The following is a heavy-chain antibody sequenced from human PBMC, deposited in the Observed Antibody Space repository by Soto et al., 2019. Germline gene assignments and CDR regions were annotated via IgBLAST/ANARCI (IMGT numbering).Heavy chain of an antibody. CDR3: ASSSGYLVDY. D-gene: IGHD6-19*01. V-gene: IGHV1-2*04. CDR2: INPNSGGT. CDR1: GYTFTGHC. Sequence: ASVNLACKASGYTFTGHCMHCVRQAPVEGLEWMGWINPNSGGTNYAQKFQGWVTMTRDTSISTAYMELSRLSSDDTAFYYCASSSGYLVDYSGRGTLVTVSS. J-gene: IGHJ4*02.